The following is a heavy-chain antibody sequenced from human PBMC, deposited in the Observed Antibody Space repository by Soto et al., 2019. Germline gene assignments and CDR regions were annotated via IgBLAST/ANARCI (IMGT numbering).Heavy chain of an antibody. J-gene: IGHJ3*02. V-gene: IGHV3-43*02. D-gene: IGHD6-6*01. CDR2: INRDGGST. CDR1: GFTISDYS. CDR3: AKDVSRSSDAFDI. Sequence: GGSLRLSCAASGFTISDYSMHWVRQAPGKGLEWDSRINRDGGSTYYADSVKGRCNISRDNSKNALYLPMNSLRTEDTALYCCAKDVSRSSDAFDIWGQGTMVTVSS.